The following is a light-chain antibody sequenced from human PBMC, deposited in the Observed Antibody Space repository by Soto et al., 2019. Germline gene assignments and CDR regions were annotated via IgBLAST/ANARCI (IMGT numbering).Light chain of an antibody. CDR2: GAS. V-gene: IGKV3-15*01. CDR1: QSVGSN. J-gene: IGKJ2*01. CDR3: QQYNNWPPRYT. Sequence: EIVMTQSPATLSVSPGERATLSCRASQSVGSNLAWYQQKPGQAPRLLIYGASTRATGIPARFSGSGSGTEFTLTISSLQSEDFAAYYCQQYNNWPPRYTFGQGTKLEIK.